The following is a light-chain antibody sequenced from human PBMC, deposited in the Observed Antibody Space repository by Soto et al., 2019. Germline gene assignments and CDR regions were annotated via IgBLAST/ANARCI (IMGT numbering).Light chain of an antibody. CDR1: QTISSY. V-gene: IGKV3-11*01. J-gene: IGKJ4*01. CDR2: DAS. Sequence: EIVLTQSPATLSLSPGERATLSCRASQTISSYLAWYQQKPGQAPRVLIYDASNRATGIPARFSGSGSGTGFTLTISSLEPEDSAVYYCQQRSNWPPLTFGGGTKVEIK. CDR3: QQRSNWPPLT.